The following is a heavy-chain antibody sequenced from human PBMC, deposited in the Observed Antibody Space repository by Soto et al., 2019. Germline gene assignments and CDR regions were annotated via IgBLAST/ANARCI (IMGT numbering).Heavy chain of an antibody. Sequence: GGSLRLSCAASGFTVSNNYMTWVRQAPGKGLEWVSFIYSSGSTYYADSVKGRFTISRDNFKNTLYLQMNSLRAEDTAVYYCAKGYSYTQPVFDYWGLGTLVTVSS. J-gene: IGHJ4*02. CDR2: IYSSGST. CDR1: GFTVSNNY. V-gene: IGHV3-53*01. D-gene: IGHD5-18*01. CDR3: AKGYSYTQPVFDY.